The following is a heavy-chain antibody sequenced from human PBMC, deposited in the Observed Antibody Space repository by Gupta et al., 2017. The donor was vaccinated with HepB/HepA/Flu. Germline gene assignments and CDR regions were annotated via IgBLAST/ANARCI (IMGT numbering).Heavy chain of an antibody. CDR3: ARDLIVGGFDY. D-gene: IGHD1-26*01. CDR2: INSGGRST. V-gene: IGHV3-74*01. Sequence: EVQLVESGGGLVQPGGSLRLPCAASGFTFSTSWMYWVRQAPGKGLVGVSHINSGGRSTTYMDSVKGRFTISRDNAKNTLYLQMNSLRAEXTAVYFCARDLIVGGFDYWGQGTLVTVSS. CDR1: GFTFSTSW. J-gene: IGHJ4*02.